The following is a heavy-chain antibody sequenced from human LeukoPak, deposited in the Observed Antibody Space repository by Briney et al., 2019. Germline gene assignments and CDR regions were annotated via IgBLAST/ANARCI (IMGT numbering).Heavy chain of an antibody. D-gene: IGHD5-18*01. Sequence: ASVKASCKASGYTFISYGISWVRQAPGQGLEWMGWISAYNGNTNYAQKFQGRVTMTTDTSTTTAHMELRSLRSDDTAVYYCARETERGYSYGPTFDYWGQGTLVTVSS. CDR2: ISAYNGNT. CDR1: GYTFISYG. CDR3: ARETERGYSYGPTFDY. V-gene: IGHV1-18*01. J-gene: IGHJ4*02.